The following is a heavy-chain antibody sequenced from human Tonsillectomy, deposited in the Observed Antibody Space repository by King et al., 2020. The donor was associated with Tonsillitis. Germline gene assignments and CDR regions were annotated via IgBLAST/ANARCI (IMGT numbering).Heavy chain of an antibody. CDR1: GYSISSGYY. Sequence: QLQESGPGLVKSSETLSLTCAVSGYSISSGYYWAWIRQPPGKGLEWIGCIFHSGSTYYNPSLKSRVTISVDTSKNQFSLKLSSVTAADTAVYYCARVLYDSSGYYYWYFDLWGRGTLVTVSS. CDR3: ARVLYDSSGYYYWYFDL. CDR2: IFHSGST. D-gene: IGHD3-22*01. J-gene: IGHJ2*01. V-gene: IGHV4-38-2*01.